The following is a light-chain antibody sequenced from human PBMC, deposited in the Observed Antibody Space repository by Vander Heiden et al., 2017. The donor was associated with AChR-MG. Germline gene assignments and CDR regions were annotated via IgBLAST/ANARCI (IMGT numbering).Light chain of an antibody. J-gene: IGKJ2*01. V-gene: IGKV3-20*01. CDR1: QSVSSNY. Sequence: ILFTQSPGTLSLSPGERVTISCSASQSVSSNYVAWYQQKPGQAPRLLIYAASNRATDVPDRFSGSGSGTDFTLTISRLEPEDFAVFHCHQYGSSPYTFGQGTKLEIQ. CDR3: HQYGSSPYT. CDR2: AAS.